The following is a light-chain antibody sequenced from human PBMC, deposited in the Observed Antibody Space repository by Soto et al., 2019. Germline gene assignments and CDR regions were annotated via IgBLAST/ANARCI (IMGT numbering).Light chain of an antibody. J-gene: IGLJ1*01. CDR2: EIN. CDR3: SSYAGINIYV. V-gene: IGLV2-8*01. Sequence: QPVLTQPPSASGSPGQSVTISCTGTSSDVGAFNYVSWYQQHPGKAPKLMIFEINKRPSGVPDRFSGSKSGNTASLTVSGLQAEDEADYYCSSYAGINIYVFGGGTKLTVL. CDR1: SSDVGAFNY.